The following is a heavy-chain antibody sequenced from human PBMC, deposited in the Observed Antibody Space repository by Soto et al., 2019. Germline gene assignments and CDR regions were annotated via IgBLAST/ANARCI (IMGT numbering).Heavy chain of an antibody. CDR1: GFTFSSYW. D-gene: IGHD3-9*01. Sequence: GGPLRLSCAASGFTFSSYWMSWVRQAPGKGLEWVANIKQDGSEKYYVDSVKGRFTISRDNAKNSLYLQVNSLRAEDTAVYYCARDNLIILTGYYDSHYYYGMDVWGQGTTVTAP. CDR3: ARDNLIILTGYYDSHYYYGMDV. J-gene: IGHJ6*02. CDR2: IKQDGSEK. V-gene: IGHV3-7*01.